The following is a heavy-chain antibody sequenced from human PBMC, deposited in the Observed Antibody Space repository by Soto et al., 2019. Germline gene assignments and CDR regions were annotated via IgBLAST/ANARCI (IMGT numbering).Heavy chain of an antibody. Sequence: QGQLAESGGGVVQPGRSLRLSCAASGVTFSQSAMHWVRQAPGKGLEWVAAISFDGSNTHYADSVEGRVTISRDNSKNTLYRQMTSLRAEDTALYHCATAVAAGGYWGQGTLVTVSS. CDR2: ISFDGSNT. CDR1: GVTFSQSA. D-gene: IGHD6-19*01. V-gene: IGHV3-30-3*01. CDR3: ATAVAAGGY. J-gene: IGHJ4*02.